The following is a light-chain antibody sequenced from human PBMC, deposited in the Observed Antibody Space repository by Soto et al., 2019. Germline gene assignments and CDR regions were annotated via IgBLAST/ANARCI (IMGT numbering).Light chain of an antibody. CDR1: QSISSW. CDR3: QQDNSYSPT. J-gene: IGKJ5*01. V-gene: IGKV1-5*03. CDR2: KAS. Sequence: DIQMTQSPSTLSASVGDRVTITCRASQSISSWLAWYQQKPGKAPTLLIYKASSLESGVPSRFSGSGSGTEFTLTISSLQPDDFATYYCQQDNSYSPTFGQGTRLEIK.